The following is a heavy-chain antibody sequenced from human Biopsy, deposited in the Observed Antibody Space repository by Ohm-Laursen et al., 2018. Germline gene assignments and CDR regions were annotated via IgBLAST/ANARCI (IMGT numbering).Heavy chain of an antibody. CDR3: TRGGYYYDSLAYYYWFDP. CDR2: INAKTGDT. V-gene: IGHV1-2*02. Sequence: ASVKASCKSSGYTFTGYHVHWVRQAPGQGLEWMGWINAKTGDTNYAQKFQGRVTMTRDTSISTAYVDLSSLRSDDTAVYYCTRGGYYYDSLAYYYWFDPWGQGTLVTVSS. J-gene: IGHJ5*02. CDR1: GYTFTGYH. D-gene: IGHD3-22*01.